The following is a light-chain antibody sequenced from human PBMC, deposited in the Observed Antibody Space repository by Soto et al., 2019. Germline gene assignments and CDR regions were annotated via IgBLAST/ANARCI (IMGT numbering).Light chain of an antibody. CDR1: SSDVGAYTF. CDR3: SSYTSSSTHV. J-gene: IGLJ1*01. CDR2: DVS. V-gene: IGLV2-14*03. Sequence: QSALTQPASVSGSPGQSITISCTGTSSDVGAYTFVSWYQQHPDKVPKLMIFDVSRRPSGVSDRVSGSKTGSTASLTISGLQPEDGAVYYCSSYTSSSTHVFGSGTKVTVL.